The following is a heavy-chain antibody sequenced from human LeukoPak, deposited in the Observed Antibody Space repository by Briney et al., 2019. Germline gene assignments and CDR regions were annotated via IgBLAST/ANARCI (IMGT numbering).Heavy chain of an antibody. CDR2: IRPSSGNR. CDR3: ARAFSASKSCDY. J-gene: IGHJ4*02. D-gene: IGHD6-19*01. V-gene: IGHV1-18*01. Sequence: ASVKVSCRTSGYDFSTYGITWVRQAPGQGLEYMGWIRPSSGNRNYAQKVQDRVTLTTDTSTSTVYMELRSLRSDDTAVYYCARAFSASKSCDYWGQGTLVTVSS. CDR1: GYDFSTYG.